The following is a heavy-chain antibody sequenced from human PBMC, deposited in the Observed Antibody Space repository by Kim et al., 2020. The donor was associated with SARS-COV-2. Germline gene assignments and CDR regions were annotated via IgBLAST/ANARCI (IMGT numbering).Heavy chain of an antibody. J-gene: IGHJ6*02. CDR1: GGTFGSSA. CDR3: ARSKRSSSFYYYALDV. CDR2: IIPILGAA. Sequence: ASVKVSCKASGGTFGSSAVSWVRQAPGQGLEWMGGIIPILGAAHYAQKLQGRVKITADESTSTAYMELSSLRSEDTALYYCARSKRSSSFYYYALDVWGQGTTVTVFS. D-gene: IGHD3-10*01. V-gene: IGHV1-69*13.